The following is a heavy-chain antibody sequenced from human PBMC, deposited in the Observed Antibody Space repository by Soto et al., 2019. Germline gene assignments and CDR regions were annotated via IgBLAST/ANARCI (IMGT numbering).Heavy chain of an antibody. CDR2: IYYSGST. Sequence: SETLSLTWTVSGGSISSGDYYWSWIRQPPGKGLEWIGYIYYSGSTYYNPSLKSRVTISVDTSKNQFSLKLSSVTAADTAVYYCASTRGYYYDSSGLRIYYGMDVWGQGTTVTVSS. CDR3: ASTRGYYYDSSGLRIYYGMDV. D-gene: IGHD3-22*01. V-gene: IGHV4-30-4*01. CDR1: GGSISSGDYY. J-gene: IGHJ6*02.